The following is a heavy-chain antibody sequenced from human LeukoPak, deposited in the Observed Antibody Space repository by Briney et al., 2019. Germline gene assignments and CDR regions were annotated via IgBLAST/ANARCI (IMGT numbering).Heavy chain of an antibody. J-gene: IGHJ4*02. V-gene: IGHV3-23*01. D-gene: IGHD3-16*01. CDR1: GFSFSTYW. CDR3: AKDGEPMITFGGAGY. CDR2: ISGSGGST. Sequence: GGSLRLSCAASGFSFSTYWMHWVRQAPGKGLEWVSAISGSGGSTWYADSVKGRFTISRGYSKNTLHLQMNSLGAEDTAVYYCAKDGEPMITFGGAGYWGQGTLVTVSS.